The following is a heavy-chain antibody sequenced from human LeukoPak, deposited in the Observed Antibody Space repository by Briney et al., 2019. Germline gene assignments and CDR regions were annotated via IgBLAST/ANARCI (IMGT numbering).Heavy chain of an antibody. CDR3: ARSGGDTHLFDY. Sequence: ASVKVSCKASGYTFTSYYMHWVRQAPGQGPEWMGIINPSGGSTSYAQKFQGRVTMTRDTSTSTVYMELSRLRSDDTAVYYCARSGGDTHLFDYWGQGTLVTVSS. V-gene: IGHV1-46*01. D-gene: IGHD2-21*02. CDR1: GYTFTSYY. J-gene: IGHJ4*02. CDR2: INPSGGST.